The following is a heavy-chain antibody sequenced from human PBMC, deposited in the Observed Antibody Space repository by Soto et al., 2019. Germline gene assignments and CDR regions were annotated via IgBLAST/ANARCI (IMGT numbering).Heavy chain of an antibody. CDR2: ISGSGGST. CDR3: ATDRTHIVVVTSFDY. D-gene: IGHD2-21*02. J-gene: IGHJ4*02. Sequence: EVQLLESGGGLVQPGGSLRLSCAASAASGFTFSSYAMSWVRQAPGKGLEWVSAISGSGGSTYYADSVKGRFTISRDNSXXTLCLQMSSLRAEATAVYYCATDRTHIVVVTSFDYWGQGSLVTVSS. V-gene: IGHV3-23*01. CDR1: GFTFSSYA.